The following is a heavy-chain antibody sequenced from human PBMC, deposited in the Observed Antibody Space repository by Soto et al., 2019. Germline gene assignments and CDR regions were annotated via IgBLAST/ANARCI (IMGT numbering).Heavy chain of an antibody. CDR2: ISYDGSNK. Sequence: PGGSLRLSCAASGFTFSSYGMHWVRQAPGKGLEWVAVISYDGSNKYYADSVKGRFTISRDNSKNTLYLQMNSLRAEETAVYYCANAEGAISLFDYWGQGTLVTVSS. V-gene: IGHV3-30*18. J-gene: IGHJ4*02. CDR3: ANAEGAISLFDY. CDR1: GFTFSSYG.